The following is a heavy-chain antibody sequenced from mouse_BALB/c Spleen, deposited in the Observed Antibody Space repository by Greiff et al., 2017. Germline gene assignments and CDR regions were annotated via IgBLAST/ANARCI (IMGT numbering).Heavy chain of an antibody. CDR3: ARRGVVGAFDY. J-gene: IGHJ2*01. D-gene: IGHD1-1*01. CDR2: IDPSDSYT. V-gene: IGHV1-69*02. Sequence: QVQLKQPGAELVKPGASVKLSCKASGYTFTSYWMHWVKQRPGQGLEWIGEIDPSDSYTNYTQKFKGKATLTVDKSSSTAYMQLSSLTSEDSAVYYCARRGVVGAFDYWGQGTTLTVSS. CDR1: GYTFTSYW.